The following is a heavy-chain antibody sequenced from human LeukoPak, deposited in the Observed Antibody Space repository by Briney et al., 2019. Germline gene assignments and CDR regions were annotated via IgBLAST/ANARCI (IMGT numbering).Heavy chain of an antibody. CDR2: IYYSSST. D-gene: IGHD4-17*01. CDR1: GGSLSSYY. Sequence: PSETLSLTCTVSGGSLSSYYWSWIRQPPGKGLEWMGYIYYSSSTNYNPSLKSRVTISVDTSKNQFSLKLSSVTAADTAVYYCATLTTVTTAVVGAFDIWGQGTMVTVSS. V-gene: IGHV4-59*01. CDR3: ATLTTVTTAVVGAFDI. J-gene: IGHJ3*02.